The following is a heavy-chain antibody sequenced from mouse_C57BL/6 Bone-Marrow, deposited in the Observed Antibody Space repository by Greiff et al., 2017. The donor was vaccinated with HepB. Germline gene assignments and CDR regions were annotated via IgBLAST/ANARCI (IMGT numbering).Heavy chain of an antibody. Sequence: DVMLVESGGGLVQPGGSLKLSCAASGFTFSDYGMAWVRQAPRKGPEWVAFISNLAYSIYYADTVTGRFTISRENAKNTLYLEMSSLRSEDTAMYYCARRHYYGSSYVRPWYFDVWGTGTTVTVSS. CDR3: ARRHYYGSSYVRPWYFDV. V-gene: IGHV5-15*04. CDR2: ISNLAYSI. CDR1: GFTFSDYG. J-gene: IGHJ1*03. D-gene: IGHD1-1*01.